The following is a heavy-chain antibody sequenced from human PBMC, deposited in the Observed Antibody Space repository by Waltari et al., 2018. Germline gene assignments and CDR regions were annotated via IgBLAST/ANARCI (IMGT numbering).Heavy chain of an antibody. V-gene: IGHV4-59*01. CDR2: IHYSGST. CDR3: ATYSTERTFDI. D-gene: IGHD6-13*01. J-gene: IGHJ3*02. Sequence: QVQLQESGPGLVKPSETLSLTCTISGGSISSYYWSWIRQPPGKGLECIGYIHYSGSTKYSPSLKSRVTISVDTSKNQFSLKLSSVTAADTAVYYCATYSTERTFDIWGQGTMVTVSS. CDR1: GGSISSYY.